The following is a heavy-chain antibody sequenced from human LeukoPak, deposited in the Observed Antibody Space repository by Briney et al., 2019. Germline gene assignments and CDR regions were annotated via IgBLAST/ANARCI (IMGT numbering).Heavy chain of an antibody. J-gene: IGHJ5*02. CDR1: GIVFSNTA. Sequence: QPGGSLRLSCAASGIVFSNTAMNWARQSPGRGLEWVSAISGGGERTFYADSVKGRFTISRDNSKNMVYLQMNSLRADDTAIYYCGKDGGQYSSGPEFDPRGQGALVTVPS. CDR2: ISGGGERT. D-gene: IGHD6-19*01. CDR3: GKDGGQYSSGPEFDP. V-gene: IGHV3-23*01.